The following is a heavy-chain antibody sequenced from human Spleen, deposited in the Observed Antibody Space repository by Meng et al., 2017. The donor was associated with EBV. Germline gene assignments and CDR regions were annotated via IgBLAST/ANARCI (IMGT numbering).Heavy chain of an antibody. D-gene: IGHD4-17*01. CDR2: ISAYSGNT. Sequence: VQLVQSGAEVKKPGAAVKVSCQASGYTFTNYGISWVRQAPGQGLEWMGWISAYSGNTYYAQKLQGRVTMTTDTSTSTAYMELRSLRSDDTAVYYCARDHDYGDYAPEYWGQGTLVTVSS. V-gene: IGHV1-18*01. CDR1: GYTFTNYG. J-gene: IGHJ4*02. CDR3: ARDHDYGDYAPEY.